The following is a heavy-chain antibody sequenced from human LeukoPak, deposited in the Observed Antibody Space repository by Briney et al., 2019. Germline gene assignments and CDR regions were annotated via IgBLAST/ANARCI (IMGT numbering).Heavy chain of an antibody. D-gene: IGHD2-15*01. CDR3: VRIRLGMSTRVFDI. CDR1: GFIFSSYG. Sequence: GGSLRLSRAASGFIFSSYGMHWVRQAPGKGLEWVAVISNDGSITKYGDSVKGRFTISRDNSKNTLYVQMNSLRTDDTAVYYCVRIRLGMSTRVFDIWGQGTMVTVSS. J-gene: IGHJ3*02. CDR2: ISNDGSIT. V-gene: IGHV3-30*03.